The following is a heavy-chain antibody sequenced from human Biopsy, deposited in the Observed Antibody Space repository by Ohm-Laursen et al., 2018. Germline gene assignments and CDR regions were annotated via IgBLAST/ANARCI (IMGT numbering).Heavy chain of an antibody. CDR3: ARGPSGVATIG. Sequence: SLRLPCAASGFDFRNYDLTWIRQAPGKGLEWVASLAFSSGRTYYADSVKGRFTISRDDSQNTLYLQMDSLRVADTAVYYCARGPSGVATIGRGQGTLVTVSS. J-gene: IGHJ4*02. D-gene: IGHD5-24*01. CDR1: GFDFRNYD. V-gene: IGHV3-23*01. CDR2: LAFSSGRT.